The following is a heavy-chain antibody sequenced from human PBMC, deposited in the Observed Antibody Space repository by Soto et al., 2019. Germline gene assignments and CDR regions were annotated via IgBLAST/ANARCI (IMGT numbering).Heavy chain of an antibody. Sequence: SETLSLTCAVSGGHYWSWIRQPPGKGLEWIGYIYYSGTTYYNPSLKSRVTISVDTSKNQFSLNLSSVTAADTAVYYCARDARWNHGLLWGQGALVTVSS. CDR2: IYYSGTT. CDR3: ARDARWNHGLL. J-gene: IGHJ4*02. D-gene: IGHD1-1*01. V-gene: IGHV4-30-4*01. CDR1: GGHY.